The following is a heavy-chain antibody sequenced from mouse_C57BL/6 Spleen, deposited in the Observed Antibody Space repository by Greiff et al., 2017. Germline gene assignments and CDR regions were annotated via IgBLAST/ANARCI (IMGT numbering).Heavy chain of an antibody. CDR2: IYPGDGDT. Sequence: QVQLKESGPELVKPGASVKISCKASGYAFSSSWMNWVKQRPGKGLEWIGRIYPGDGDTNYNGKFKGKATLTADKSSSTAYMQLSSLTSEDSAVYFCARSGGDYGGQGTTLTVSS. V-gene: IGHV1-82*01. CDR3: ARSGGDY. CDR1: GYAFSSSW. J-gene: IGHJ2*01. D-gene: IGHD3-1*01.